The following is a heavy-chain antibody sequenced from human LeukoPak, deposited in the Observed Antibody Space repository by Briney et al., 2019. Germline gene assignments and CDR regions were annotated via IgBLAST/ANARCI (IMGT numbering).Heavy chain of an antibody. CDR2: ISSSSYI. CDR3: ARVLAGYYDSSGYSGNDAFDI. V-gene: IGHV3-21*01. CDR1: GFTFSSYS. J-gene: IGHJ3*02. Sequence: KPGGSLRLSCAASGFTFSSYSMNWVRQAPGKGLEWVSSISSSSYICYADSVKGRFTISRDNAKNSLYLQMNSLRAEDTAVYYCARVLAGYYDSSGYSGNDAFDIWGQGTMVTVSS. D-gene: IGHD3-22*01.